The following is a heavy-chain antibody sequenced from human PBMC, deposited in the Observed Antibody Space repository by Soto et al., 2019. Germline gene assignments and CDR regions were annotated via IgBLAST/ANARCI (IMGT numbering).Heavy chain of an antibody. J-gene: IGHJ6*02. CDR2: ISGRNTYT. CDR1: GFAFSDYY. CDR3: ARDGGEIIPAAIGGGYGMDV. V-gene: IGHV3-11*06. Sequence: VQLVESGGGLVQPGGSLRLSCAASGFAFSDYYMSWIRRAPGKGLEWVSYISGRNTYTNYADSVKGRFTVSRDNAKNSLFLEMNSLRVEDTALYYCARDGGEIIPAAIGGGYGMDVWGQGTTVIVSS. D-gene: IGHD2-2*01.